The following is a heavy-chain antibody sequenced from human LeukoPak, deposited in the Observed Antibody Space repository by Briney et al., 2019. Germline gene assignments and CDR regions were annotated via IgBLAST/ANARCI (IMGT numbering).Heavy chain of an antibody. CDR2: IYYSGST. CDR3: ARHVVLVYFDY. CDR1: GGSISSSSYD. J-gene: IGHJ4*02. V-gene: IGHV4-39*01. D-gene: IGHD2-15*01. Sequence: PSETLSLTCTVSGGSISSSSYDWGWIRQPPGKGLEWIGSIYYSGSTYYNPSLKSRVTISVDTSKNQFSLKLSSVTAADTAVYYCARHVVLVYFDYWGQGTLVTVSS.